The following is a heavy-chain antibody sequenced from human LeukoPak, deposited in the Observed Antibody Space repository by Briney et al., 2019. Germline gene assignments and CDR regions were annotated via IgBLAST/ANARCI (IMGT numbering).Heavy chain of an antibody. J-gene: IGHJ4*02. CDR1: GGSFSGYY. CDR3: ARRGDGYRFFDY. Sequence: PSETLSLTCAVHGGSFSGYYWSWIRQPPGKGLEWIGEINHSGSTNYNPSLKSRVTISVDTSKNQFSLKLSSVTAADTAVYYCARRGDGYRFFDYWGQGTLVTVSS. V-gene: IGHV4-34*01. CDR2: INHSGST. D-gene: IGHD5-24*01.